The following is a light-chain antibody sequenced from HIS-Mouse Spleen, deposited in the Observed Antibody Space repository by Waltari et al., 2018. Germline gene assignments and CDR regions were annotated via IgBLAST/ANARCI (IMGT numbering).Light chain of an antibody. CDR3: SSYTSSSTLGV. Sequence: QSALTQPAPVSGSPGQSITISCTGTSSDVGGYNYVSWYQQHPGKAPKLMIYEVSIRPSAVFSRFSGSKTGNTVSLTITGLQAEDEADYYCSSYTSSSTLGVFSGGTKLTVL. CDR2: EVS. V-gene: IGLV2-14*01. J-gene: IGLJ2*01. CDR1: SSDVGGYNY.